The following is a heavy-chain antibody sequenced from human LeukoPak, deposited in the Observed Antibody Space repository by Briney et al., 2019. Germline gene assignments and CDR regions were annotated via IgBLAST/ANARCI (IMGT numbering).Heavy chain of an antibody. CDR3: ARHKMATIDY. V-gene: IGHV4-39*01. CDR2: IYYSGST. J-gene: IGHJ4*02. D-gene: IGHD5-24*01. Sequence: SETLSLTCTVSGGSLSSSSYYWGWIRQPPGTGLEWIGSIYYSGSTYYNPSLKSRVTISVDTSKNQFSLKLSSVTAADTAVYYCARHKMATIDYWGQGTLVTVSS. CDR1: GGSLSSSSYY.